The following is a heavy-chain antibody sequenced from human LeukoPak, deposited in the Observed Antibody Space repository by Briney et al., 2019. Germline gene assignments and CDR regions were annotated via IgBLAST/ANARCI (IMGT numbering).Heavy chain of an antibody. CDR3: ARGPPRTYYYGSGSYRTFDY. CDR2: IYTSGSS. CDR1: GGSISSYY. D-gene: IGHD3-10*01. Sequence: SETLSLTCTVSGGSISSYYWTWIRQPAGKGLEWIGHIYTSGSSNYNPSLKSRVTMSVDTSKNQFSLKLSSVTAADTAVYYCARGPPRTYYYGSGSYRTFDYWGQGTLVTVSS. J-gene: IGHJ4*02. V-gene: IGHV4-4*07.